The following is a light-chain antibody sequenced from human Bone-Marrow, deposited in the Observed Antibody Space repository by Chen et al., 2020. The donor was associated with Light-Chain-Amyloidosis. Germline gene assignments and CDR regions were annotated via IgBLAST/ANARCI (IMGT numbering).Light chain of an antibody. CDR1: QSVLYSSNNKNY. V-gene: IGKV4-1*01. CDR3: QQYYSTPRT. J-gene: IGKJ1*01. CDR2: WAS. Sequence: DIVMTQSPDSLAVSLGERATINCKSSQSVLYSSNNKNYLAWYQQKPGQPPKLLIYWASTRESGVPDRLRGSGSGTDFTHTISSLQAEDVAGDYCQQYYSTPRTFGQGTKVEIK.